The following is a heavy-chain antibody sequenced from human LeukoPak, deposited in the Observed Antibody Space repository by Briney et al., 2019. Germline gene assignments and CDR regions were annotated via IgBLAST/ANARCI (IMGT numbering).Heavy chain of an antibody. D-gene: IGHD6-13*01. CDR3: ARLDLDSTSWYGTP. Sequence: KPSETLSLTCTVSGGSISTTSYYWGWIRQPPGKGLEWIGTIYYTGSTYYNPSLKSRVTISVDTSNNHFSLKLSSVTAADTAVYFCARLDLDSTSWYGTPWGQGTLVTVSS. CDR2: IYYTGST. CDR1: GGSISTTSYY. J-gene: IGHJ5*02. V-gene: IGHV4-39*02.